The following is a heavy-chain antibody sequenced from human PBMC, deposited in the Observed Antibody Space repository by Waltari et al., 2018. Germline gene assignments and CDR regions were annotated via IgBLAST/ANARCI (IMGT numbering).Heavy chain of an antibody. CDR3: AGDRAIGLFFDY. CDR1: GDSISSNYW. J-gene: IGHJ4*02. V-gene: IGHV4-4*02. Sequence: QVQLQESGPGLVKPSGTLSLTCAVSGDSISSNYWWSWVRQSPGKGLEWIGQVHHSGRTHYNPSLQSRGTISVDKSKNQFSLNLNSVTAADTAVYYCAGDRAIGLFFDYWGQGTLVTVSS. CDR2: VHHSGRT. D-gene: IGHD2-2*01.